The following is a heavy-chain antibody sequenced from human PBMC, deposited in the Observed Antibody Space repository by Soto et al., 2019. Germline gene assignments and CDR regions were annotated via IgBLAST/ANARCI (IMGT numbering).Heavy chain of an antibody. Sequence: QVQLVESGGGVVQPGRSLRLSCAASGFTFSSYGMHWVRQAPGKGLEWVAVIWYDGSNKYYADSVKGRFTISRDNSKNTLYLQMNSLRAEDTAVYYCARGRGYSYGRVYFDYWGQGTLVTVSS. J-gene: IGHJ4*02. CDR2: IWYDGSNK. V-gene: IGHV3-30*19. CDR3: ARGRGYSYGRVYFDY. D-gene: IGHD5-18*01. CDR1: GFTFSSYG.